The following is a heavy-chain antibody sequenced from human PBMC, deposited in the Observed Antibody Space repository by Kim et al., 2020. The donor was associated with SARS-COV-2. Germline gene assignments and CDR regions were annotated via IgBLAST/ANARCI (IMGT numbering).Heavy chain of an antibody. CDR3: ARGRNDRVYYYGSGRHVLNWFDP. CDR2: IYYSGST. Sequence: SETLSLTCTVSGGSISSGGYYWSWIRQHPGKGLEWIGYIYYSGSTYYNPSLKSRVTISVDTSKNQFSLKLSSVTAADTAVYYCARGRNDRVYYYGSGRHVLNWFDPWGQGTLVTVSS. J-gene: IGHJ5*02. V-gene: IGHV4-31*03. D-gene: IGHD3-10*01. CDR1: GGSISSGGYY.